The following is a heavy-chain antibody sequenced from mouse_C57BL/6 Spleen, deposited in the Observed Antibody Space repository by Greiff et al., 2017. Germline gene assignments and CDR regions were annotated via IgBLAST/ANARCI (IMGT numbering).Heavy chain of an antibody. J-gene: IGHJ2*01. CDR2: SDPGNSDT. Sequence: EVQLQQSGTVLARPGASVKMSCKTSGYTFTSYWMHWVKQRPGQGLEWIGASDPGNSDTSYNQKFKGKAKLTAVTSASTAYMELSSLTNEASAVYCCTRWDDYDSLGCWGQGATLTVAS. V-gene: IGHV1-5*01. CDR3: TRWDDYDSLGC. CDR1: GYTFTSYW. D-gene: IGHD2-4*01.